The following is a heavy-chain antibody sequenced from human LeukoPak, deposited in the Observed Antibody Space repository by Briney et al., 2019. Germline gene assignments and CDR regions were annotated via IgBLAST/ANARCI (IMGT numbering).Heavy chain of an antibody. CDR2: ISGSGGST. CDR1: GFTFSSYA. J-gene: IGHJ4*01. CDR3: AKDKGGSSFFDY. Sequence: PGGSLRLSCAASGFTFSSYAMSWVRQAPGKGLEWVSAISGSGGSTYYADSVRGRFTISRDNSKNTLYLQMNSLRAEDTAVYYCAKDKGGSSFFDYWGHGTLVTVSS. V-gene: IGHV3-23*01. D-gene: IGHD2-15*01.